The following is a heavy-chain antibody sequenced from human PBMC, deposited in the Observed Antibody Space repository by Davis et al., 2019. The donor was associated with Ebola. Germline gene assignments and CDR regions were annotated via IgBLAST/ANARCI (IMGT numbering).Heavy chain of an antibody. CDR2: IYPGDSDT. V-gene: IGHV5-51*01. Sequence: GGSLRLSCKGSGYSFSNYWVGWVRQMPGKGLEWMGIIYPGDSDTRYSPSFQGQVTISADKSISTAYLQWSSLKASDTAMYYCARPDYCSGGSCYFRYWGQGTLVTVSS. CDR1: GYSFSNYW. J-gene: IGHJ4*02. D-gene: IGHD2-15*01. CDR3: ARPDYCSGGSCYFRY.